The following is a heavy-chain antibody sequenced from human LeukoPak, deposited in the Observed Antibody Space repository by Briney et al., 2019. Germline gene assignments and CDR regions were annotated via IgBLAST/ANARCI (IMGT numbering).Heavy chain of an antibody. J-gene: IGHJ6*03. D-gene: IGHD3-3*01. V-gene: IGHV4-59*01. Sequence: SETLSLTCPVSGGSISSYYWSWIRQPPGKGLEWIGYIYYSGSTNYNPSLKSRVTISVDTSKNQFSLKLSSVTAADTAVYYCARVEVRYDFWSGLGYYYMDVWGKGTTVTVSS. CDR3: ARVEVRYDFWSGLGYYYMDV. CDR2: IYYSGST. CDR1: GGSISSYY.